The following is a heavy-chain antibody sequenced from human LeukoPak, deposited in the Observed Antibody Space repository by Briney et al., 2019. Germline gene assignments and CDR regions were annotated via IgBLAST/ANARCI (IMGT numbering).Heavy chain of an antibody. CDR2: LKSKTDGGTT. Sequence: GGSLRLSCAASGFTFSNAWMSWVRQAPGKGLEWVGRLKSKTDGGTTDYAAPVKGRFTISRDDSKNTLYLQMNSLKTEDTAVYYCTTATACSSTSCYATYWGQGTLVTVSS. D-gene: IGHD2-2*01. J-gene: IGHJ4*02. CDR3: TTATACSSTSCYATY. CDR1: GFTFSNAW. V-gene: IGHV3-15*01.